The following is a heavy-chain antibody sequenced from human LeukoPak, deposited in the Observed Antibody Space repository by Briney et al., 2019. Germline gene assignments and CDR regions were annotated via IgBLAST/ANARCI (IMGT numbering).Heavy chain of an antibody. CDR3: ARDSSGCYGRVDY. D-gene: IGHD6-19*01. CDR1: GFTFSSYE. V-gene: IGHV3-48*03. J-gene: IGHJ4*02. CDR2: ISGSGSTI. Sequence: PGGSLRLSCAASGFTFSSYEMNWVRQAPGKGLEWVAYISGSGSTIYQADSVKGRFTISRDNAKNSLYLQMNSLRAEDTAVYYCARDSSGCYGRVDYWGQGTLVSVSS.